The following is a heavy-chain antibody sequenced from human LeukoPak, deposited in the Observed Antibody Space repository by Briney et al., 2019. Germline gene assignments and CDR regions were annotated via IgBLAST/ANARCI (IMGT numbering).Heavy chain of an antibody. CDR2: IIPIFGTA. D-gene: IGHD5-18*01. CDR3: AREYSYGYWGVFDY. J-gene: IGHJ4*02. V-gene: IGHV1-69*01. Sequence: SVKVSCKASGGTFSSYAISWVRQAPGQGLEWMGGIIPIFGTANYAQKFQGRVTITADESTSTAYMELGSLRSEDTAVYYCAREYSYGYWGVFDYWGQGTLVTVSS. CDR1: GGTFSSYA.